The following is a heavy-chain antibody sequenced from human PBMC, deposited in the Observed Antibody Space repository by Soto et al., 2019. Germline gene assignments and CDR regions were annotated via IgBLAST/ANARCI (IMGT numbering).Heavy chain of an antibody. CDR2: INPNSGGT. J-gene: IGHJ5*02. CDR3: ARDLGSVDILTGSYVGVGNWFDP. D-gene: IGHD3-9*01. Sequence: QVQLVQSGAEVKKPGASVKVSCKASGYTFTGYYMHWVRQAPGQGLEWMGWINPNSGGTNYAQKFQGWVTMTRDTSISTDYMELSRLRYDDTAVYYCARDLGSVDILTGSYVGVGNWFDPWGQGTLVTVSS. V-gene: IGHV1-2*04. CDR1: GYTFTGYY.